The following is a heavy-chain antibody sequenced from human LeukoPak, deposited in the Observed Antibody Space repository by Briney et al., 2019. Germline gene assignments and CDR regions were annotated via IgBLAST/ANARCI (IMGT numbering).Heavy chain of an antibody. D-gene: IGHD6-19*01. Sequence: AGGSLRLSCAASGFTFSSYERNWVRQAPGKGLEWVSYISSSGSTIYYADYVKGRFNISRDNAKNSLYLQMNSLRAEDTAVYYCADGGGVAGTNDYWGQGTLVTVSS. J-gene: IGHJ4*02. CDR1: GFTFSSYE. CDR3: ADGGGVAGTNDY. V-gene: IGHV3-48*03. CDR2: ISSSGSTI.